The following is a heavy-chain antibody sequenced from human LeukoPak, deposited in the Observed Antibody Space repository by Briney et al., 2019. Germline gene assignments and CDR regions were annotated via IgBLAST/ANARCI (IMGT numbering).Heavy chain of an antibody. V-gene: IGHV1-69*05. CDR1: GGTFSSYA. J-gene: IGHJ4*02. Sequence: GSSVKVSCKASGGTFSSYAISWVRQAPGQGLEWMGGIIPIFGTANYAQKFQGRVTITTDESTSTAYMELSSLRSEDTAVYYCASPRSYYYDSSGYYPFDYWGQGTLVTVSS. D-gene: IGHD3-22*01. CDR3: ASPRSYYYDSSGYYPFDY. CDR2: IIPIFGTA.